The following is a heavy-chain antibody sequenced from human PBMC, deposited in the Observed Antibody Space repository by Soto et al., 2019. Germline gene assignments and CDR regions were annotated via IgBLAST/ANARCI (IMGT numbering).Heavy chain of an antibody. V-gene: IGHV3-7*04. CDR2: IKRDGSEK. CDR1: GFTFSRYW. D-gene: IGHD2-15*01. J-gene: IGHJ4*02. Sequence: EVQLVESGGGLVQPGGSLRLSCAASGFTFSRYWMTWVRQAPGKGLQWVANIKRDGSEKNYVDSVKGRFTISRDNAKNSVYLQMNSLRVEDTAVYYWAREEPGGCNTWGQGTLVTVSS. CDR3: AREEPGGCNT.